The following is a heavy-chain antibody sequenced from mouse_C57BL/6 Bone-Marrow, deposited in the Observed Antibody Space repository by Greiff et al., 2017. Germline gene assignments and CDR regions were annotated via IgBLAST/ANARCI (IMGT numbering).Heavy chain of an antibody. D-gene: IGHD1-1*01. Sequence: EVKLMESGGGLVQPGGSLSLSCAASGFTFTDYYMSWVRQPPGKALEWLGFIRNKANGYTTEYSASVKGRFTISRANSQSILYLQMNALRAEDSATYECARNPYYYGSPDYWGQGTTLTVAS. CDR2: IRNKANGYTT. CDR3: ARNPYYYGSPDY. J-gene: IGHJ2*01. V-gene: IGHV7-3*01. CDR1: GFTFTDYY.